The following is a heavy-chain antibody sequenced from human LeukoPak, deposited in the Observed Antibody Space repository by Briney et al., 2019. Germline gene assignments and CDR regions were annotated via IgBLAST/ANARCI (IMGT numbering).Heavy chain of an antibody. J-gene: IGHJ6*03. CDR3: ASQGLPYHYYYYYMDV. V-gene: IGHV4-59*01. D-gene: IGHD4-11*01. CDR1: GGSISSYY. CDR2: IYYSGST. Sequence: SSETLSLTCTVSGGSISSYYWSWIRQPPGEGLEWIGYIYYSGSTNYNPSLKSRVTISVDTSKNQFSLKLSSVTAADTAVYYCASQGLPYHYYYYYMDVWGKGTTVTVSS.